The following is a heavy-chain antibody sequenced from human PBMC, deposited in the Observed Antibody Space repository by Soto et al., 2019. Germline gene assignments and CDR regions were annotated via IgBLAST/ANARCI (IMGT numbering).Heavy chain of an antibody. CDR2: INSDGSST. Sequence: GGSLRLSCAASGFTFSNYWMHWVRQAPGKGLVWVSRINSDGSSTSYADSVKGRFTISRDNAKNTLYLQMNSLRAEDTAVYYCSRGGYCSGGVCYVNWYFDLWGRGTLGTVSS. CDR1: GFTFSNYW. J-gene: IGHJ2*01. CDR3: SRGGYCSGGVCYVNWYFDL. D-gene: IGHD2-15*01. V-gene: IGHV3-74*01.